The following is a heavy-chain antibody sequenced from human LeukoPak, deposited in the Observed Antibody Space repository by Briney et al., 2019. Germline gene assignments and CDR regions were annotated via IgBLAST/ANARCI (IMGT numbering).Heavy chain of an antibody. J-gene: IGHJ4*02. Sequence: PSETLSLTCAVYGGSFSGYYWSWIRQPAGKGLEWIGRIYTSGSTNYNPSLKSRVTISVDTSKNQFSLKLSSVTAADTAVYYCARRQDHDYSIGYFDYWGQGTLVTVSS. CDR3: ARRQDHDYSIGYFDY. CDR2: IYTSGST. CDR1: GGSFSGYY. D-gene: IGHD4-11*01. V-gene: IGHV4-59*10.